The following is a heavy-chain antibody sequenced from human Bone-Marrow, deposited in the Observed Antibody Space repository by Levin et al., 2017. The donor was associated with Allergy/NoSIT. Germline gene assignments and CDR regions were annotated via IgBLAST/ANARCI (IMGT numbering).Heavy chain of an antibody. CDR3: ARDPARGYYDSSGYSGDH. V-gene: IGHV3-48*02. CDR1: GFTFRHYT. J-gene: IGHJ4*02. D-gene: IGHD3-22*01. Sequence: PGGSLRLSCAASGFTFRHYTMNWVRQAPGKGLEWVSCITSSCDSTYYADSVKGRFTISRDNAKNSLYLQLNRLRDEDTAMYYCARDPARGYYDSSGYSGDHWGQGTLVTVSS. CDR2: ITSSCDST.